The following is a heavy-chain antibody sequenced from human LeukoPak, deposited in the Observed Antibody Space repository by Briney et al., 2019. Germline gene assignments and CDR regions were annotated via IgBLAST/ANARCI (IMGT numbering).Heavy chain of an antibody. Sequence: PGGSLRLSCAASGFTLSNCWMHWVRQAPGKGLVWVSRIKTDGVTTNYADSVKGRFTIPRDNAKNTLYLQMNSLRAEDTAVYYCARTYDFWSGSQYYFDSWGQGTLVSVSS. CDR1: GFTLSNCW. CDR2: IKTDGVTT. J-gene: IGHJ4*02. CDR3: ARTYDFWSGSQYYFDS. V-gene: IGHV3-74*01. D-gene: IGHD3-3*01.